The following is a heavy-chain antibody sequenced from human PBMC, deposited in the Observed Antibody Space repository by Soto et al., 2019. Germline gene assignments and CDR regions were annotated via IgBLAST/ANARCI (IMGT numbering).Heavy chain of an antibody. V-gene: IGHV4-30-4*01. Sequence: PSETLSLTCTVSCVSISSGDYYWTWIRQPPGKGLEWIGYIYYSGSTYYNPSLKSRVTISVDTSKNQFSLKLSSVTAADSAVYSCARGRPDPYYYDTSGHYYVAWGQGTLVTVSS. D-gene: IGHD3-22*01. J-gene: IGHJ5*02. CDR3: ARGRPDPYYYDTSGHYYVA. CDR1: CVSISSGDYY. CDR2: IYYSGST.